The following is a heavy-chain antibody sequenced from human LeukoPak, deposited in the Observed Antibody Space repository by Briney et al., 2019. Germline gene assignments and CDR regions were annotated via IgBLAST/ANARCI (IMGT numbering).Heavy chain of an antibody. D-gene: IGHD3-16*02. Sequence: GGSLRLSCVASGFTFNTYAMSWVRQAPGKGLEWVSLIIGSGNSIHYADSVKGRFTISRDNFKNTVFLQLNSLRPEDTAVYYCAKHGDNVWGSFRFGLDYWGQGTLVTVSS. CDR3: AKHGDNVWGSFRFGLDY. CDR2: IIGSGNSI. J-gene: IGHJ4*02. V-gene: IGHV3-23*01. CDR1: GFTFNTYA.